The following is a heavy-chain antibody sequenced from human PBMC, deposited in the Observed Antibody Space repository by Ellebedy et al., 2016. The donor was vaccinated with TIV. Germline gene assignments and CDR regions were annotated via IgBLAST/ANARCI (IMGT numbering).Heavy chain of an antibody. CDR1: GFTFSSYS. CDR2: ISSSSSYI. Sequence: GESLKISCAASGFTFSSYSMNWVRQAPGKGLEWVSSISSSSSYIYYADSVKGRFTISRDNAKNSLYLQMNSLRAEDTAVYYCARDLGPWRDYYYYGMAVWGQGTTVTVSS. D-gene: IGHD3-16*01. CDR3: ARDLGPWRDYYYYGMAV. V-gene: IGHV3-21*01. J-gene: IGHJ6*02.